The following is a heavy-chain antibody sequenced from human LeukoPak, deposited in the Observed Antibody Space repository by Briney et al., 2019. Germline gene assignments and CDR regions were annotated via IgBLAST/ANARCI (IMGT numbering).Heavy chain of an antibody. J-gene: IGHJ4*02. Sequence: GGSLRLSCAASGFTFTNYVMNWVRQAPGKGLEWVSSIRSSSSYIYYADSVKGRFTISRDNAKNSLYLQMNSLRAEDTAVYYCARVSYDILTGYSYIDYWGQGTLVTVSS. CDR2: IRSSSSYI. CDR3: ARVSYDILTGYSYIDY. V-gene: IGHV3-21*01. CDR1: GFTFTNYV. D-gene: IGHD3-9*01.